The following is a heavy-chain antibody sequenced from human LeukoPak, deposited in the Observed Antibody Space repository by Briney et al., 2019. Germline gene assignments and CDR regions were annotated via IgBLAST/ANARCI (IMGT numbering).Heavy chain of an antibody. CDR1: GGSISSGGYS. D-gene: IGHD2-8*01. V-gene: IGHV4-31*03. J-gene: IGHJ5*02. Sequence: SETLSLTRTVSGGSISSGGYSWSWIRQHPGKGLEWIGYIYYSGSTYYNPSLKSRVTISVDTSKNQFSLKLSSVTAADTAVYYCARDRSSRNGVCCNWFDPWGQGTLVTVSS. CDR2: IYYSGST. CDR3: ARDRSSRNGVCCNWFDP.